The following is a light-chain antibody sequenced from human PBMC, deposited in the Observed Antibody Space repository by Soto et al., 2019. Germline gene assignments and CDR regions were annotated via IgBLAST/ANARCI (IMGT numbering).Light chain of an antibody. CDR1: QSLLYSDGKTY. CDR3: MQSISRLT. V-gene: IGKV2D-29*01. J-gene: IGKJ4*01. Sequence: IVLTQTPLSLSVAPGQPASISCKSAQSLLYSDGKTYLYWYLQKPGQPPQPLIYGASNRFSGAPDRLSGSGSGTDFTLTISRVEAEDVGVYFCMQSISRLTFGGGTKVDIK. CDR2: GAS.